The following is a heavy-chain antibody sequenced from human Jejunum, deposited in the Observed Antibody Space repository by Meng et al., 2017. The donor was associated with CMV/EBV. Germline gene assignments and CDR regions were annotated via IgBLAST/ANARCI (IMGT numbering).Heavy chain of an antibody. J-gene: IGHJ4*02. D-gene: IGHD1-26*01. V-gene: IGHV3-23*01. Sequence: GFSFRNDAMSWVRQRPGQGLEWVSAISGSGRDTYYADSVKGRFTISRDISKNTLFLQMNSLRADDTAVYYCAKVITAGSYYYFDYWGQGALVTVSS. CDR1: GFSFRNDA. CDR2: ISGSGRDT. CDR3: AKVITAGSYYYFDY.